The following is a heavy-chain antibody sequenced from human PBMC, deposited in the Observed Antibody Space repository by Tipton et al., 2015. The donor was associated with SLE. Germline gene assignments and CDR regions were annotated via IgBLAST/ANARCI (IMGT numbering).Heavy chain of an antibody. CDR3: AASLNCYDSSGPVA. CDR2: INYSGST. Sequence: QMQLVQSGAEVKPSETLSLTCAVYGGSSSGYYWSWIRQSPGKGLEWIGEINYSGSTKYNPSLKSRVTISVDASKSQFSLKVNFVTAAGTAVYYCAASLNCYDSSGPVAWGQGTMVSVSS. D-gene: IGHD3-22*01. J-gene: IGHJ3*01. V-gene: IGHV4-34*01. CDR1: GGSSSGYY.